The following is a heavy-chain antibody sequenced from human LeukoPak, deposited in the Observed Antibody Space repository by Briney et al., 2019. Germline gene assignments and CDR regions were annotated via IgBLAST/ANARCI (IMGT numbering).Heavy chain of an antibody. CDR2: IYTSGST. Sequence: SETLSLACTVSGGSISSGSYYWSWIRQPAGKGLEWIGRIYTSGSTNYNPSLKRRVTISVDTSKNQFSLKLSSVTAADTAVYYCSSSSYYYYGMDVWGQGTTVTVSS. CDR1: GGSISSGSYY. J-gene: IGHJ6*02. V-gene: IGHV4-61*02. CDR3: SSSSYYYYGMDV. D-gene: IGHD6-6*01.